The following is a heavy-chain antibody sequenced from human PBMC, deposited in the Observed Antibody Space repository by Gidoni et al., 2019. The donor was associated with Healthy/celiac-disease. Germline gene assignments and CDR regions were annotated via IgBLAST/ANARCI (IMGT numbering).Heavy chain of an antibody. CDR3: ARAQGIAAAGHETVGREEYFQH. CDR1: GGSISLGGYY. Sequence: QVQLQESGPGLVKPSQTLSLTCTVSGGSISLGGYYWCWIRQHPGTGLEWIGYIYYSGSTYYNPSLKSRVTISVDTSKNQCSLKLSSVTAADTAVYYCARAQGIAAAGHETVGREEYFQHWGQGTLVTVSS. V-gene: IGHV4-31*03. D-gene: IGHD6-13*01. J-gene: IGHJ1*01. CDR2: IYYSGST.